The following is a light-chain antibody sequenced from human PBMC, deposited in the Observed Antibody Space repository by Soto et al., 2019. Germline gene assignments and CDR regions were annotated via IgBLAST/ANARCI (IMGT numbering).Light chain of an antibody. CDR1: SSDVGAYNY. V-gene: IGLV2-11*01. J-gene: IGLJ2*01. Sequence: QSVLTQPRSVSGSPGQSVTISCTGTSSDVGAYNYVSWFQQHPGKAPKLMMSDVSKRPSGVPDRFSGSKSGTTASLTISGLQAEDEDDYYCCTYAGSYTLLFGGGTKLTAL. CDR3: CTYAGSYTLL. CDR2: DVS.